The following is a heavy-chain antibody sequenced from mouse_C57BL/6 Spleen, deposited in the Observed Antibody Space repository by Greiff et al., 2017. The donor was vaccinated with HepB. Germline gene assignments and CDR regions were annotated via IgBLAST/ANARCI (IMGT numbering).Heavy chain of an antibody. J-gene: IGHJ4*01. CDR3: AREEKTYYAMDY. CDR2: INPSSGYT. CDR1: GYTFTSYT. V-gene: IGHV1-4*01. Sequence: QVQLQQSGAELARPGASVKMSCKASGYTFTSYTMHWVKQRPGQGLEWIGYINPSSGYTKYNQKFKDKATLTADKSSSTAYMQLSSQTSEGSAVYYCAREEKTYYAMDYWGQGTSVTVSS.